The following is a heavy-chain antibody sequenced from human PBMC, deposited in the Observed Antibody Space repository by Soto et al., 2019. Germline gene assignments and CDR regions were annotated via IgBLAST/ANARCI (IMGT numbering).Heavy chain of an antibody. Sequence: GGSLRLSCAASGFTFSSYALNWVRQAPGKGLEWVAEISGSGTSTYYAPSVKGRFIISSDSSKNTLYLRMYSLRAEDTAMYYCARVAYWGPGTQVTVSS. CDR2: ISGSGTST. CDR1: GFTFSSYA. CDR3: ARVAY. V-gene: IGHV3-23*01. J-gene: IGHJ4*02.